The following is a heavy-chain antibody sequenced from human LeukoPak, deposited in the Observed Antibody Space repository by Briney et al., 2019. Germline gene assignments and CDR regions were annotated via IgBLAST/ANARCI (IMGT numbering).Heavy chain of an antibody. Sequence: GGSLRLSCAASGFTFSGSAMHWVRQASGKGLEWVGRIRSKANSYATAYAASVKGRFTISRDDSKNTAYLQMNSLKTEDTAVYYCTIQYYYDSSGQGGGFDYWGQGTLVTVSS. J-gene: IGHJ4*02. V-gene: IGHV3-73*01. D-gene: IGHD3-22*01. CDR2: IRSKANSYAT. CDR1: GFTFSGSA. CDR3: TIQYYYDSSGQGGGFDY.